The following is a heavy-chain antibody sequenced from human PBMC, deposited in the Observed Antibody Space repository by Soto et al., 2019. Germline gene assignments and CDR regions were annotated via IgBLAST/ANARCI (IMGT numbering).Heavy chain of an antibody. D-gene: IGHD6-13*01. V-gene: IGHV4-31*03. CDR2: IYYSGST. Sequence: QVQLQESGPGLVKPSQTLSLTCTVSGGSISSGGYYWSWIRQHPGKGLEWIGYIYYSGSTYYNPSLKSRVTIAVDTSKNQFSLKLSSVTAADTAVYYCAGELAGAAAVGGMDVWGQGTTVTVSS. CDR3: AGELAGAAAVGGMDV. J-gene: IGHJ6*02. CDR1: GGSISSGGYY.